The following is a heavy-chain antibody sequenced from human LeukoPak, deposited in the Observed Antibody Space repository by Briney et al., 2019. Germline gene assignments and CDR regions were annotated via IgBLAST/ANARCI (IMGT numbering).Heavy chain of an antibody. J-gene: IGHJ6*02. CDR1: GGSISSSNW. Sequence: SGTLSLTCAVSGGSISSSNWWSWVRQPPGKGLEWIGEIYHSGSTNYNPSLKSRVTISVDKSKNQFSLKLSSVTAADTAVYYCARAVDWRELRYYYYYGMDVWGQGTTVTVSS. CDR3: ARAVDWRELRYYYYYGMDV. V-gene: IGHV4-4*02. D-gene: IGHD1-26*01. CDR2: IYHSGST.